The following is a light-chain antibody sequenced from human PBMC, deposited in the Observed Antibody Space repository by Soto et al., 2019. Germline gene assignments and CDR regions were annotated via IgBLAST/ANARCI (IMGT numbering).Light chain of an antibody. CDR2: DVT. Sequence: QSVLTQPRSVSGSPGQSVTISCTGTSSDVGGYNYVSWYQQYPGKAPKVMIYDVTKRPSGVPDRFSGSKSGNTASLTISGLQAEDEGDYYCCSYAGSYTLGVFGGGTQLTVL. V-gene: IGLV2-11*01. CDR1: SSDVGGYNY. J-gene: IGLJ2*01. CDR3: CSYAGSYTLGV.